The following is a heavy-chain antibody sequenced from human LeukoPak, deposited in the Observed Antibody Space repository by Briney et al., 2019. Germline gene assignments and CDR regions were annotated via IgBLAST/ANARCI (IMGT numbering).Heavy chain of an antibody. Sequence: SETLSLTCAVYGGSFSGYYWSWIRQPPGKGLEWIGEINHSGSTNYNPSLKSRVTISVDTSKNQFSLKLSSVTAADTAVYYCARRLGSRLIDPWGQGTLVTVSS. CDR1: GGSFSGYY. CDR3: ARRLGSRLIDP. J-gene: IGHJ5*02. V-gene: IGHV4-34*01. CDR2: INHSGST. D-gene: IGHD6-13*01.